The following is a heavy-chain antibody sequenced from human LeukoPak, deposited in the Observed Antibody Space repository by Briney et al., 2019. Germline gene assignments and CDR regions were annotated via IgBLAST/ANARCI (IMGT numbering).Heavy chain of an antibody. CDR1: GFTFSSYA. CDR2: ISYDGSNK. D-gene: IGHD5-12*01. CDR3: AKSKVAPIDY. J-gene: IGHJ4*02. Sequence: GRSLRLPCGASGFTFSSYAMHWVRQAPGKGLEWVAVISYDGSNKYYADSVKGRFTISRDNSKNTLYLQMNSLRAEDTAVYYCAKSKVAPIDYWGQGTLVTVSS. V-gene: IGHV3-30-3*02.